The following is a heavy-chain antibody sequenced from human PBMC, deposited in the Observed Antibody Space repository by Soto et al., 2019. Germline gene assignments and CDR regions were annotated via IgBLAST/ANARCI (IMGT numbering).Heavy chain of an antibody. CDR1: GYTFTSYG. CDR3: ARSAPNDSSGYDYVVGYCYGMDV. Sequence: QVQLVQSGAEVKKPGASVKVSCKASGYTFTSYGISWVRQAPGQGLEWMGWISAYNGNTNYAQKLQGRVTMTTDTSTSTAYMELRSLRSDDTAVSHCARSAPNDSSGYDYVVGYCYGMDVWGQGTTVTVSS. D-gene: IGHD3-22*01. V-gene: IGHV1-18*01. J-gene: IGHJ6*02. CDR2: ISAYNGNT.